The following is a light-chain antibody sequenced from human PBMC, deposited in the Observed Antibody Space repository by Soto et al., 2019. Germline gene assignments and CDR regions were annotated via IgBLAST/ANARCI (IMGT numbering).Light chain of an antibody. CDR3: SSYTSSSTLV. V-gene: IGLV2-14*01. J-gene: IGLJ1*01. Sequence: QSVLTQPASVSGSPGKSITISCTGTSSDVGGYNYVAWYQQYPGKAPKLMIYEVSDRPSGVSIRFSGSKSGNTASLTISGLQADDEADYYCSSYTSSSTLVFGTGTTVTVL. CDR1: SSDVGGYNY. CDR2: EVS.